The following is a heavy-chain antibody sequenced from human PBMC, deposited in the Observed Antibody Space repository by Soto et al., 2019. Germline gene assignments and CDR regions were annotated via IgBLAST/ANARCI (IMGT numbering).Heavy chain of an antibody. CDR3: ARGQGTDPSGFDY. CDR2: IYSGGST. V-gene: IGHV3-53*02. D-gene: IGHD6-25*01. Sequence: EVQLVETGGGLIQPGGSLRLSCAASGFTVSSNYMSWVRQAPGKGLEWVSVIYSGGSTYYADSVKGRFTISRDNSKNTLYLQMHSLRAEDTAVYYCARGQGTDPSGFDYWGQGTLVTVSS. CDR1: GFTVSSNY. J-gene: IGHJ4*02.